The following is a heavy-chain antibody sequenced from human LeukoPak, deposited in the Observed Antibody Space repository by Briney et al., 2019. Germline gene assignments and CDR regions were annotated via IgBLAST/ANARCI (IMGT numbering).Heavy chain of an antibody. J-gene: IGHJ4*02. CDR1: GGSFSGYY. CDR2: INHSGST. CDR3: ARGPGLPVFY. Sequence: SETLSLTCAVYGGSFSGYYWSWIRQPPGKGLEWIGEINHSGSTNYSPSLKSRVTISVDTSKNQFSLKLSSVTAADTAVYYCARGPGLPVFYWGQGTLVTVSS. D-gene: IGHD2-15*01. V-gene: IGHV4-34*01.